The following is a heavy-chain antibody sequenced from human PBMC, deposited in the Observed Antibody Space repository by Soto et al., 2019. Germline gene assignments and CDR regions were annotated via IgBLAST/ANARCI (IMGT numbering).Heavy chain of an antibody. CDR1: GYTFTSYA. J-gene: IGHJ5*02. CDR3: ARRFMSAGWLDP. Sequence: QVQLVQSGAEVMRPGASVKVSCKASGYTFTSYAVHWVRQAPGQGLEWMGWINAANGNTEYFERFRGRVTITRDISASTVNRALPGLSSEDTAVYYCARRFMSAGWLDPWGQGSLVTVSS. D-gene: IGHD3-10*01. CDR2: INAANGNT. V-gene: IGHV1-3*01.